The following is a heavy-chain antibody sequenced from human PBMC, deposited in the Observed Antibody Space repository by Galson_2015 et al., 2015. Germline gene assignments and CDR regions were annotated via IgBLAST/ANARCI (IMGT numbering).Heavy chain of an antibody. CDR3: AKDLDGGTRYYYYYMDV. J-gene: IGHJ6*03. CDR1: GFTFSSSA. Sequence: SLRLSCAASGFTFSSSAMSWVRQAPGKGLEWVSAISGSGGSTYYADSVRGRFTISRDNSKNTLYLQMNSLRAEDTAVYYCAKDLDGGTRYYYYYMDVWGKGTTVTVSS. V-gene: IGHV3-23*01. D-gene: IGHD1-7*01. CDR2: ISGSGGST.